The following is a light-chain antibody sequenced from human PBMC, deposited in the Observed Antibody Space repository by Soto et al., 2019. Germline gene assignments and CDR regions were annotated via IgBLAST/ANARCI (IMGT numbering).Light chain of an antibody. CDR1: QSVSSS. Sequence: DIVLTQSPATLSLSPEERATLSCRASQSVSSSQLAWYQVKPGEAPRLLIYDASTRATGIPARFSGSGSGTEFTLTISSMQSEDFAVYYCQQYNNWPPITFGQGTRLEIK. CDR2: DAS. J-gene: IGKJ5*01. V-gene: IGKV3-15*01. CDR3: QQYNNWPPIT.